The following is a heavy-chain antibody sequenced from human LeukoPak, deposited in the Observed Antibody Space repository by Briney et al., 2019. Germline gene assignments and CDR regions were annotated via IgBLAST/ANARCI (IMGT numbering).Heavy chain of an antibody. CDR1: GYTFTGYY. CDR2: INPNSGGT. D-gene: IGHD4-11*01. V-gene: IGHV1-2*02. J-gene: IGHJ3*02. CDR3: ARDTTYSNYAYDAFDI. Sequence: ASLKVSCKASGYTFTGYYMHWVRQAPGQGLEWMGWINPNSGGTNYAQKFQGRVTMTRDTSISTAYMELRRLRSDDTAVYHCARDTTYSNYAYDAFDIWGQGTMVTVSS.